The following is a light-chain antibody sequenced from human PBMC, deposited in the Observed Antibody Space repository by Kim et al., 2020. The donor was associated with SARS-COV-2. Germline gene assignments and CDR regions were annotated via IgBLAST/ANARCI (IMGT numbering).Light chain of an antibody. J-gene: IGKJ5*01. CDR2: DAS. CDR1: QSVSGSY. Sequence: EIVLTQSPGTLSLSPGESATLSCRASQSVSGSYLAWYQQKPGQAPRLLIYDASSRATGIPDRFSGSGSGTDFTLTISRLEPEEFAVYYCQQYGSSPITFGQGTRLGIK. CDR3: QQYGSSPIT. V-gene: IGKV3-20*01.